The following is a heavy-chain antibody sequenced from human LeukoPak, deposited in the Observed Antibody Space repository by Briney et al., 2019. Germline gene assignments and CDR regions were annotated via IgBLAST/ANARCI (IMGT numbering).Heavy chain of an antibody. J-gene: IGHJ5*02. CDR2: ISGSGGST. D-gene: IGHD3-3*01. CDR3: AKDPNYDFWSGYPNWIDP. Sequence: GGSLRLSCAASGFTFSSYAMSWVRQAPGKGLEWVSAISGSGGSTYYADSVKGRFTISRDNSKNTLYLQMNSLRAEDTAVYYCAKDPNYDFWSGYPNWIDPWGQGTLVTVSS. V-gene: IGHV3-23*01. CDR1: GFTFSSYA.